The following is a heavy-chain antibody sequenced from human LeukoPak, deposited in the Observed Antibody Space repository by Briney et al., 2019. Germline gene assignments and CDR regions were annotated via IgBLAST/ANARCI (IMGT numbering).Heavy chain of an antibody. CDR3: ARGGYCSSTSCYTSSAYYMDV. CDR1: GGSISSYY. J-gene: IGHJ6*03. Sequence: SETLSLTCTVSGGSISSYYWSWIRQPAGKELEWIGRIYTSGSPNYNPSLKSRVTMSVDTSKNQFSLKLSSVTAADTALYYCARGGYCSSTSCYTSSAYYMDVWGKGTTVTVSS. D-gene: IGHD2-2*02. V-gene: IGHV4-4*07. CDR2: IYTSGSP.